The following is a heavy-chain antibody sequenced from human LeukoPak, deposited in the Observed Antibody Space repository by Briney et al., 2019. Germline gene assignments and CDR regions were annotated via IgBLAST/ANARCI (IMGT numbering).Heavy chain of an antibody. CDR3: ARGVGGHYYDSSGLSHTFDY. D-gene: IGHD3-22*01. CDR1: GGSFSGYY. Sequence: PSETLSLTCAVYGGSFSGYYWSWIRQSPGTGLEWIGEINHSGSTNYNPSLKSRVTISVDTSKNQFSLKLSSVTAADTAVYYCARGVGGHYYDSSGLSHTFDYWGQGTLVTVSS. J-gene: IGHJ4*02. V-gene: IGHV4-34*01. CDR2: INHSGST.